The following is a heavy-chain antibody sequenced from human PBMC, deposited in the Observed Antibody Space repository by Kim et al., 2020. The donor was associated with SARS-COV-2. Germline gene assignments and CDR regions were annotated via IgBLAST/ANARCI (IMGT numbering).Heavy chain of an antibody. CDR3: ARNVDVVSTRYFDY. J-gene: IGHJ4*02. D-gene: IGHD5-12*01. Sequence: NPSRKRRITISVDTSKNKFSVKLSSVTAAKTAVYYCARNVDVVSTRYFDYWGQGALVTVSS. V-gene: IGHV4-59*01.